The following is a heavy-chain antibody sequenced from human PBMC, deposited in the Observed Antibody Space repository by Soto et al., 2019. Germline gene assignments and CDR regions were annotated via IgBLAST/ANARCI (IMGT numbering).Heavy chain of an antibody. CDR2: INHSGST. J-gene: IGHJ5*02. CDR3: ASNVIVVVPAAHVDTAMANYNWFDP. CDR1: GGSFSGYY. Sequence: SETLSLTCAVYGGSFSGYYWSWIRQPPGKGLEWIGEINHSGSTNYNPSLKSRVTISVDTSKNQFSLKLSSVTAADTAVYYCASNVIVVVPAAHVDTAMANYNWFDPWGQGTLVTVSS. D-gene: IGHD2-2*01. V-gene: IGHV4-34*01.